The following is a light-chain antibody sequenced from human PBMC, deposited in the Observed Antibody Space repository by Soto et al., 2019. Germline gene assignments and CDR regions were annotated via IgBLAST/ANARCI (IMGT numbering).Light chain of an antibody. CDR3: QNYNNAPLT. J-gene: IGKJ3*01. V-gene: IGKV1-27*01. CDR2: AAS. Sequence: DIQMTQSPSSLSASVEDRVTITCRTRQDISNYLAWYQQKPGKVPKLLIFAASTLQSGVPSRFSGSGSGTDFTPTISSLQPEDVATYYCQNYNNAPLTFGPGTKVDIK. CDR1: QDISNY.